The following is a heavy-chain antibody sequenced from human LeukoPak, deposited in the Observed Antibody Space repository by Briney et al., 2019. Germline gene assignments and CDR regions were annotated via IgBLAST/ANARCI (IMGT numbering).Heavy chain of an antibody. Sequence: SETLSLTCTVSGGSISSGGYYWSWIRQHPGKGLEWIGYIYYSGSTYYNPSLKGRVTISVDTSKNQFSLKLSSVTAADTAVYYCARGGTMVRGVSNWFDPWGQGTLVTVSS. D-gene: IGHD3-10*01. V-gene: IGHV4-31*03. CDR2: IYYSGST. CDR3: ARGGTMVRGVSNWFDP. CDR1: GGSISSGGYY. J-gene: IGHJ5*02.